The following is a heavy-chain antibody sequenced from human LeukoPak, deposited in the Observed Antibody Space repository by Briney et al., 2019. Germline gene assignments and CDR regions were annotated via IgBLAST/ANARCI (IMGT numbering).Heavy chain of an antibody. J-gene: IGHJ4*02. CDR1: GGTFSSYA. V-gene: IGHV1-69*04. D-gene: IGHD3-22*01. Sequence: ASVEVSCKASGGTFSSYAISWVRQAPGQGLEWMGRIIPILGIANYAQKFQGRVTITADKSTSTAYMELSSLRSEDTAVYYCARGVYDSSGYYYFDYWGQGTLVTVSS. CDR3: ARGVYDSSGYYYFDY. CDR2: IIPILGIA.